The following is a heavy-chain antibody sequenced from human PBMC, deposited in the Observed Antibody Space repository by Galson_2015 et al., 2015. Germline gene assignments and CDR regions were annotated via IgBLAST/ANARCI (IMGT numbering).Heavy chain of an antibody. J-gene: IGHJ4*02. Sequence: SLRLSCAASGFTFSSYAMSWVRQAPGKGLEWVSVIGGSGVTTYYAESVKGRFTISRDNSKNTLYLQMNGLRAEGTAIYYCAHIFWSGHYYFDYWGQGTLVTVSS. V-gene: IGHV3-23*01. D-gene: IGHD3-3*01. CDR3: AHIFWSGHYYFDY. CDR2: IGGSGVTT. CDR1: GFTFSSYA.